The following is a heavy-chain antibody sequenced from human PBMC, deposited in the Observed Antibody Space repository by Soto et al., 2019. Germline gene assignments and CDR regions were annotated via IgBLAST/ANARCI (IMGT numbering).Heavy chain of an antibody. Sequence: GRSLRLSCAASAFTFTTFSMNLFRQAPGKKLEWVSYIHSISTTIFYADSVKGRFTVSRDNAKNSLYLQMNSLRVEDTAVYYCARGNYCSCDRCGDGPNLLGLWGHRTLVTVSS. V-gene: IGHV3-48*01. CDR2: IHSISTTI. D-gene: IGHD2-15*01. CDR1: AFTFTTFS. CDR3: ARGNYCSCDRCGDGPNLLGL. J-gene: IGHJ1*01.